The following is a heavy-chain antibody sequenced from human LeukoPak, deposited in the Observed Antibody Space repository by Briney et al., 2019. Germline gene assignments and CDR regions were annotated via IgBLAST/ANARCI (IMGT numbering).Heavy chain of an antibody. D-gene: IGHD6-13*01. CDR1: GLTFSSNW. CDR2: INQDGSEK. J-gene: IGHJ4*02. V-gene: IGHV3-7*01. CDR3: VTAATGRGGIDY. Sequence: GGSLRLSCAASGLTFSSNWMSWVRQAPGKGLEWVANINQDGSEKYYVDSVKGRFTISRDNAKNSLFLQMNSLRAEDTAVYYCVTAATGRGGIDYWGQGTLVTVSS.